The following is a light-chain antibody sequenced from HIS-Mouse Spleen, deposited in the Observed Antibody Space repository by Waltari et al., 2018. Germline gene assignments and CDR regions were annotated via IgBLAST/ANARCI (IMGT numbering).Light chain of an antibody. CDR2: EDS. V-gene: IGLV3-10*01. CDR3: YSTDSSGNHRV. J-gene: IGLJ2*01. Sequence: SYELTQPPSVSVSPGQPARITCSGDAVPKKLAYLSPQKSSQAPVLVIYEDSKRPSGIPERFSGSSSGTMATLTISGAQVEDEADYYCYSTDSSGNHRVFGGGTKLTVL. CDR1: AVPKKL.